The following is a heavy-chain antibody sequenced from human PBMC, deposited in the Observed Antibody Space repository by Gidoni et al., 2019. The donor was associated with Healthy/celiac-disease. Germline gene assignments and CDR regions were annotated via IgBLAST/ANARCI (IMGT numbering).Heavy chain of an antibody. CDR1: GYTFTSYG. V-gene: IGHV1-18*01. Sequence: QVQLVQPGAEVKKPGAAVKVSCKASGYTFTSYGISRVRQAPGQGLEWMGWISAYNGNTNYAQKLQGRVTMTTDTSTSTAYMELRSLRSDDTAVYYCASARLRTSWELPTDAFDIWGQGTMVTVSS. CDR3: ASARLRTSWELPTDAFDI. J-gene: IGHJ3*02. CDR2: ISAYNGNT. D-gene: IGHD1-26*01.